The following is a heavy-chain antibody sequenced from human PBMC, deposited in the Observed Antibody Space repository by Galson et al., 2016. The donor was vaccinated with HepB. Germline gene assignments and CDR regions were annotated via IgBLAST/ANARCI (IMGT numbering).Heavy chain of an antibody. V-gene: IGHV3-7*02. Sequence: SLRLSCAVSEFTFSNYWMSWVRQAPGKGPEWVADINLDETEKYYMDSVRGRLTIFRDNAKNLLFLQMNDLRVEDTAVYYCARGAAAAPIGGYYSALDVWGQGTTVTVSS. CDR3: ARGAAAAPIGGYYSALDV. CDR2: INLDETEK. D-gene: IGHD6-13*01. CDR1: EFTFSNYW. J-gene: IGHJ6*02.